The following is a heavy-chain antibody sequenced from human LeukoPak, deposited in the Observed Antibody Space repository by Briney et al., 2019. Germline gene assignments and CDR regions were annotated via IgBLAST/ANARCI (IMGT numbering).Heavy chain of an antibody. J-gene: IGHJ4*02. D-gene: IGHD3-9*01. V-gene: IGHV4-34*01. CDR3: ARAPRTFDILTGYYYLAY. CDR2: INHNGTT. Sequence: PSETLSLTFSGHGGSFNGYYWSWIRQPPRKGQEWIGEINHNGTTNYNPSVKSRVSISVDTSKNQFALKLSSVSAADPAVFCGARAPRTFDILTGYYYLAYWGQETLVTVSS. CDR1: GGSFNGYY.